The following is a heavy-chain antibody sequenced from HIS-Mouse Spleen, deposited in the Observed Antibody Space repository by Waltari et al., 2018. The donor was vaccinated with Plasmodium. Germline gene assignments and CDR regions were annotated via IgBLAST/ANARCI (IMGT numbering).Heavy chain of an antibody. V-gene: IGHV4-39*07. J-gene: IGHJ4*02. CDR1: GGPISSSSYY. D-gene: IGHD1-7*01. Sequence: QLQLQTSGPGLVKPSETLSLTCTVSGGPISSSSYYWGWIRQPPGKGLGWIGGIYYSGSTYYNPSLKSRVTISVDTSKNQFSLKLSSVTAADTAVYYCARDRITGTSYFDYWGQGTLVTVSS. CDR2: IYYSGST. CDR3: ARDRITGTSYFDY.